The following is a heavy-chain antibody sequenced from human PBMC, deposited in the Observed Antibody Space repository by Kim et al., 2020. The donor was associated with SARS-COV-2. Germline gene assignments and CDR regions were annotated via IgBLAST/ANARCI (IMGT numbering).Heavy chain of an antibody. D-gene: IGHD4-4*01. Sequence: GGSLRLSCAASGFTFSSYWMSWVRQAPGKGLEWVANIKQDGSEKYYVDSVKGRFTISRDNAKNSLYLQMNSLRAEDTAVYYCARDLFRGPDPVTPGGYWGQGTLVTVSS. V-gene: IGHV3-7*01. CDR2: IKQDGSEK. CDR3: ARDLFRGPDPVTPGGY. J-gene: IGHJ4*02. CDR1: GFTFSSYW.